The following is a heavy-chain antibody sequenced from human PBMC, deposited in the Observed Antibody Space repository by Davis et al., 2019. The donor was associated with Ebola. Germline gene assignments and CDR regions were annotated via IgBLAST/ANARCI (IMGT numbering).Heavy chain of an antibody. J-gene: IGHJ5*02. CDR2: FESEDGET. CDR3: TSLQEGYRSGGSHYRGRWFDP. D-gene: IGHD2-15*01. Sequence: ASVKVSCKVSGYTLSELSIHWVRQAPGKGLEWMGGFESEDGETTYAQEFQGRVTLTEDTSTETAYMELSSLRSDDTAVYYCTSLQEGYRSGGSHYRGRWFDPWGQGTLVTVSS. V-gene: IGHV1-24*01. CDR1: GYTLSELS.